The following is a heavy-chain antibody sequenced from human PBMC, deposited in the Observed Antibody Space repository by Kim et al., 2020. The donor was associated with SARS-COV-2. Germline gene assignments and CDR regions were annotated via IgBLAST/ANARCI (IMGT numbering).Heavy chain of an antibody. CDR3: ASNRASGPRDAYHF. Sequence: GGSLRLSCAASGFTLSNYTMSWVRQAPGKGLEWVAFIRPSGDKRHYLDSVKGRFTISRDNADNSLYLQMNSLRAEDMAVYYCASNRASGPRDAYHFWCQG. D-gene: IGHD6-25*01. J-gene: IGHJ3*01. CDR1: GFTLSNYT. CDR2: IRPSGDKR. V-gene: IGHV3-21*04.